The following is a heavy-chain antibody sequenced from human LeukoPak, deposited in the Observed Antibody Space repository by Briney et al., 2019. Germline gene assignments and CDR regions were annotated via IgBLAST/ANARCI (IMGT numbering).Heavy chain of an antibody. V-gene: IGHV4-34*01. Sequence: AETLSLTCAVYGESFSDYYWSWIRQPPGKGLEWIGEIQDSGSTNYNPSLKSRVTMSLDTSQKQCSLHLTSVTAADTAVYYCARNPDSDHFDYWGQGTLVTVPS. CDR2: IQDSGST. CDR1: GESFSDYY. J-gene: IGHJ4*02. CDR3: ARNPDSDHFDY. D-gene: IGHD1-14*01.